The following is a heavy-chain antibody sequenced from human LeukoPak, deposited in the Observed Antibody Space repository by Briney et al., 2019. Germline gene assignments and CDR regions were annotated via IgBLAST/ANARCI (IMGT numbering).Heavy chain of an antibody. Sequence: SETLSLTCTVSGGSISSSSYYWGWIRQPPGKGLEWIGRIYYSGSTYYNPSLKSRVTISVDTPKNQFSLKLSSVTAADTAVYYCARRAPYDFWSGYYDNWFDPWGQGTLVTVSS. CDR1: GGSISSSSYY. CDR3: ARRAPYDFWSGYYDNWFDP. CDR2: IYYSGST. V-gene: IGHV4-39*01. D-gene: IGHD3-3*01. J-gene: IGHJ5*02.